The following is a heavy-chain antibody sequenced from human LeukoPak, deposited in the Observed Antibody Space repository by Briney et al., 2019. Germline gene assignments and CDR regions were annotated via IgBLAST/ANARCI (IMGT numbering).Heavy chain of an antibody. D-gene: IGHD3-3*01. V-gene: IGHV3-30*18. Sequence: PGGSLRLSCAASGFTFSSYGMHWVRQAPGKGLEWVAVISYDGSNKYYADSVKGRFTISRDNSKNTLYLQMNSLRAEDTAVYYCAKENYDFWSGYSPAAYYGMDVWGQGTTVTVSS. CDR2: ISYDGSNK. CDR1: GFTFSSYG. J-gene: IGHJ6*02. CDR3: AKENYDFWSGYSPAAYYGMDV.